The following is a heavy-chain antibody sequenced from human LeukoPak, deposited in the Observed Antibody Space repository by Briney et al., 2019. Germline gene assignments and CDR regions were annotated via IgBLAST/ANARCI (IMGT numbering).Heavy chain of an antibody. CDR1: GFTFSSYW. CDR2: IKQDGSEK. Sequence: PGGSLRLSCAASGFTFSSYWMSWVRQAPGKGLEWVANIKQDGSEKYYVDSVKGRFTISRDNAKNSLYLQMNSLRAEDTAVYYCARVSVFWDSGDSFDIWGQGTMVTVSS. D-gene: IGHD3-10*01. CDR3: ARVSVFWDSGDSFDI. J-gene: IGHJ3*02. V-gene: IGHV3-7*01.